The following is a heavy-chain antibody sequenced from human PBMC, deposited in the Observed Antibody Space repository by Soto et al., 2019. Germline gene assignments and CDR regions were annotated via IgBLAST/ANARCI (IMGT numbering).Heavy chain of an antibody. J-gene: IGHJ6*02. D-gene: IGHD6-6*01. Sequence: SETLSLTCSVSSDSMNSGGYYWIWIRQHPGKGLEWIGYIYSNGDTYYNPSLKSRVTISVDTSKNQFSLNLTSVTAADTAVYYCARRGGSSSGYYYYAMDVWGQGTTVTV. CDR2: IYSNGDT. CDR3: ARRGGSSSGYYYYAMDV. CDR1: SDSMNSGGYY. V-gene: IGHV4-31*03.